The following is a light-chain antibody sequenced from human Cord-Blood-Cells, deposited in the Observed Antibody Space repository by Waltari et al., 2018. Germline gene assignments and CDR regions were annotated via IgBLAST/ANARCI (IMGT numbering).Light chain of an antibody. Sequence: DIQMTQPPSSLSASVGDRVTITCRASQSISSYLNWYQQKPGKAPKRLSYAASSLQSGVPSRFSGSGSVTDFTLTISSLQPEDFATYYCQQSYSTPYSFGQGTKLEIK. CDR1: QSISSY. J-gene: IGKJ2*03. CDR3: QQSYSTPYS. CDR2: AAS. V-gene: IGKV1-39*01.